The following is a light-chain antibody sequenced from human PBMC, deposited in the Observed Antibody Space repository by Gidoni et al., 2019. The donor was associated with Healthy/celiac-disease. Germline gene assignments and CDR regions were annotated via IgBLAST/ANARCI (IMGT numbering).Light chain of an antibody. CDR1: SSNIGSNY. V-gene: IGLV1-47*01. J-gene: IGLJ3*02. CDR2: RNN. Sequence: QSVLTQPPSASGTPGQRVTISCSGSSSNIGSNYVYWYQQLPGTAPKLLIYRNNPRPSGVPDRFSGSKSGTSASLAISWLRSEDEADYYCAAWDDSLSGRVFGGGTKLTVL. CDR3: AAWDDSLSGRV.